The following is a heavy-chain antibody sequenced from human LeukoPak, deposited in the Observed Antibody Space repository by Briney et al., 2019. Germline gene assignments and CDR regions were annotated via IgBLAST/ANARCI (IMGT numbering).Heavy chain of an antibody. J-gene: IGHJ4*02. V-gene: IGHV3-30*03. CDR3: ARRFGDYGRYFDY. CDR1: GFTFSSYG. CDR2: ISYDGSNK. Sequence: TGGSLRLSCAASGFTFSSYGMHWVRQAPGKGLEWVALISYDGSNKYYADSVKGRFTISRDNSKNTLYLQMNSLRVEDTAVYYCARRFGDYGRYFDYWGQGTLVTVSS. D-gene: IGHD4-17*01.